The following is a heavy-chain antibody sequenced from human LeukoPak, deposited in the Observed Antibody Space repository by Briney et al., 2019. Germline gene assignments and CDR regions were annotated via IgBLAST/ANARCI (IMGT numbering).Heavy chain of an antibody. D-gene: IGHD5-18*01. Sequence: PGGTLRLSCAASGFTFDDYAMLWVRPAPAKALVDVSVINWNCGSTGYADYVKGRFTICSYNGKNSLYLEMNNLIAEDAGLYDFARDPRKYSYGYWFLDFWGRGTLVTVSS. CDR1: GFTFDDYA. V-gene: IGHV3-20*01. J-gene: IGHJ2*01. CDR2: INWNCGST. CDR3: ARDPRKYSYGYWFLDF.